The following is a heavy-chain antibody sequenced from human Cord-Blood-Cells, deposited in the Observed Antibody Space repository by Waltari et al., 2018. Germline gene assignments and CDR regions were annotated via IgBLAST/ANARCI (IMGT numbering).Heavy chain of an antibody. Sequence: QVQLQESGPGLVKPSGTLSLTCAVSGGSIRSSNWWRWVRQPTGTGLEWIGEIYHSGSTNYNPSLKSRVTISVDKSKNQFSLKLSSVTAADTAVYYCARAREEGSWVYYYYGMDVWGQGTTVTVSS. CDR1: GGSIRSSNW. CDR3: ARAREEGSWVYYYYGMDV. J-gene: IGHJ6*02. D-gene: IGHD6-13*01. V-gene: IGHV4-4*02. CDR2: IYHSGST.